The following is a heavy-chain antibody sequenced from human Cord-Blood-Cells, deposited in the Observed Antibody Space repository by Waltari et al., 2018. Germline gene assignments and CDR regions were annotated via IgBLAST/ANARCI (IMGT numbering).Heavy chain of an antibody. Sequence: EVQLVASGGGVVQPGGLLRLSCAPSGFTFDDYAIHCVRQAPGKGLEWVSLISGDGGSTYYADSVKGRFTISRDNSKNSLYLQMNSLRTEDTALYYCAKDMSGSYFDYWGQGTLVTVSS. CDR1: GFTFDDYA. D-gene: IGHD1-26*01. CDR3: AKDMSGSYFDY. V-gene: IGHV3-43*02. J-gene: IGHJ4*02. CDR2: ISGDGGST.